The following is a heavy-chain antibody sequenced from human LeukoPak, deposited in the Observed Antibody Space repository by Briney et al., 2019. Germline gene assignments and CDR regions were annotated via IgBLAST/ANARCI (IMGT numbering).Heavy chain of an antibody. Sequence: PGRCLRLCCVASGFTFRTNGMHWVRQAPGKGLEWVAVISYDVNPKYYADSVKGRFTISGDNSKSTLYLQMNSLRAEDTAVYYCARGRDGYNWIDYWGQGTLVT. CDR1: GFTFRTNG. D-gene: IGHD5-24*01. V-gene: IGHV3-30*03. CDR2: ISYDVNPK. J-gene: IGHJ4*02. CDR3: ARGRDGYNWIDY.